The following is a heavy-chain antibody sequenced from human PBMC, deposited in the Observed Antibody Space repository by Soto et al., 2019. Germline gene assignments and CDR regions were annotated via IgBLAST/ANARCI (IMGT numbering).Heavy chain of an antibody. CDR1: GGSISSYY. V-gene: IGHV4-59*08. CDR3: ARHTMIVVLGAFDI. CDR2: IDYYGST. J-gene: IGHJ3*02. D-gene: IGHD3-22*01. Sequence: PSETLSLTCTVSGGSISSYYWSWIRQPPGKGLEWIGYIDYYGSTNYNPSLKSRVTISVDTSKNQFSLKLSSVTAADTAVYYCARHTMIVVLGAFDIWGQGTMVT.